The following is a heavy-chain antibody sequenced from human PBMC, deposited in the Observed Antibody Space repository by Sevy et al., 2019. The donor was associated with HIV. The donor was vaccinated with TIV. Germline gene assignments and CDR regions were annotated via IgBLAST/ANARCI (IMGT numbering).Heavy chain of an antibody. CDR3: GRGSYVFWGGYYTRHYGMDV. CDR1: GFTFSSYS. J-gene: IGHJ6*02. Sequence: GGSLRLSCAASGFTFSSYSMNWVRQAPGKGLEWVSSISSSSSYIYYADSVKGRFTISRDNAKNSLYLQMNSLRAEDTVVYYCGRGSYVFWGGYYTRHYGMDVWGQGTTVTVSS. CDR2: ISSSSSYI. D-gene: IGHD3-3*01. V-gene: IGHV3-21*01.